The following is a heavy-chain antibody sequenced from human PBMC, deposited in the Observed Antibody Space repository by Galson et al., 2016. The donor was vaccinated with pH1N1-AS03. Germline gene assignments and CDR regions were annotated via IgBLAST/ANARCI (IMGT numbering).Heavy chain of an antibody. J-gene: IGHJ4*02. V-gene: IGHV1-69*13. CDR1: GGTFGNYA. CDR3: ARDRHYDSSGRYFYESEH. D-gene: IGHD3-22*01. CDR2: IHPIFGTP. Sequence: SVKVSCKASGGTFGNYAISWMRQAPGQGLEWMGGIHPIFGTPSYAQKFKGRLTVTADDSTSPAYMELGSLTSEDTAIYYCARDRHYDSSGRYFYESEHWGQGTLVIVSS.